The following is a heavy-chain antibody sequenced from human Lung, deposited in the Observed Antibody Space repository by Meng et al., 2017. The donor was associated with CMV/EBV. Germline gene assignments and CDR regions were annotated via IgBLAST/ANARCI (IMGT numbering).Heavy chain of an antibody. CDR1: GYTFTNYD. CDR3: ARLSYDSGYLIDY. Sequence: ASVKVSXKASGYTFTNYDINWVRQATGQGLEWMAWMNPNTGNRGYAQNFRGRLTMTRDTSISTAYMELRNLRSEDTAVYYCARLSYDSGYLIDYWGQGTLVTVSS. J-gene: IGHJ4*02. V-gene: IGHV1-8*01. CDR2: MNPNTGNR. D-gene: IGHD3-22*01.